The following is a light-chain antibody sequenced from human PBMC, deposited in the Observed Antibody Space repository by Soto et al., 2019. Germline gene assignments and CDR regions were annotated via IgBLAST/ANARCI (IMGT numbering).Light chain of an antibody. CDR3: QQYGSSPRT. Sequence: EIVLTQSPGTLSLSPGERATLSCRASQSVSSSYLAWYQQKPGQAPRLLIYDASSRATGIPDRFSSSGSGTDFTLTISRLEPEDFAVYYCQQYGSSPRTFGQGTKVDIK. J-gene: IGKJ1*01. CDR1: QSVSSSY. CDR2: DAS. V-gene: IGKV3-20*01.